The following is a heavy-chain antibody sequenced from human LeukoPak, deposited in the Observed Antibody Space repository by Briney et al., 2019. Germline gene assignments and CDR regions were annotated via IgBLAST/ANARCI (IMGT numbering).Heavy chain of an antibody. CDR2: IYYSGST. J-gene: IGHJ5*02. Sequence: PSETLSLTCTVSGGSISSYYWSWIRQPPGKGLEWIGYIYYSGSTNYNPSLKSRVTISVDTSKNQFSLKLSSVTAADTAVYYCARSGWVAVAGGFDPWGQGTLVTVSS. D-gene: IGHD6-19*01. CDR1: GGSISSYY. V-gene: IGHV4-59*01. CDR3: ARSGWVAVAGGFDP.